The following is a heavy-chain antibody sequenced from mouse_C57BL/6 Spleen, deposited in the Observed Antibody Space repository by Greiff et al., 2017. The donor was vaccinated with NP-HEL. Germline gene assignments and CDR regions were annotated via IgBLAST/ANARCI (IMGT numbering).Heavy chain of an antibody. V-gene: IGHV1-76*01. CDR2: IYPGSGNT. D-gene: IGHD2-2*01. J-gene: IGHJ4*01. CDR1: GYTFTDYY. CDR3: ARCQIYYGCDYYAMDY. Sequence: QVQLKQSGAELVRPGASVKLSCKASGYTFTDYYINWVKQRPGQGLEWIARIYPGSGNTYYNEKFKGKATLTAEKSSSTAYMQLSSLTSEDSAVYFCARCQIYYGCDYYAMDYWGQGTSVTVSS.